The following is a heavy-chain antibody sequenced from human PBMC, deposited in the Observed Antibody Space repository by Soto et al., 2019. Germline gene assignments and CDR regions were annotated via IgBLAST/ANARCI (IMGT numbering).Heavy chain of an antibody. J-gene: IGHJ4*02. Sequence: QVWLQQWGAGLLKPSETLSLTCAVYGGSFSNYYWSWIRQSPGKGLEWIGEITQSGSSNYNPSLKSRVTISVDTSKNQFSLKLSSVTAADTAVYYCARESAGFFWSGYYPFDYWGQGTLVTVSS. CDR3: ARESAGFFWSGYYPFDY. CDR2: ITQSGSS. D-gene: IGHD3-3*01. CDR1: GGSFSNYY. V-gene: IGHV4-34*01.